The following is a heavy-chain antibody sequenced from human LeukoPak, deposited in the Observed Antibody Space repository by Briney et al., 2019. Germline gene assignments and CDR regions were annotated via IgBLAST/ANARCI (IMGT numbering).Heavy chain of an antibody. Sequence: PGGSLRLSCAASGFTFSSYWMSWVRQAPGKGLEWVANIKQDGSEKYYVDSVKGRFTISRDNSKNTLYLQMNSLRAEDTAVYYCAKANIVVALYYYYYMDVWGKGTTVTVSS. CDR1: GFTFSSYW. J-gene: IGHJ6*03. CDR2: IKQDGSEK. V-gene: IGHV3-7*03. D-gene: IGHD2-2*01. CDR3: AKANIVVALYYYYYMDV.